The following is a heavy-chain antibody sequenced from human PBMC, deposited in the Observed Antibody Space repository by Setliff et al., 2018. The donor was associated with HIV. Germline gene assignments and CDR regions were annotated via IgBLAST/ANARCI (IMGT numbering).Heavy chain of an antibody. Sequence: PSETLSLTCAVYGGSFRGYYWGWIRQPPGNGLEWIGSMYYTGSTYYNPSLKSRVTISIDTSKNQFSLKLNSVTAADTAMYYCARDGGSSGWYFVLGYSDYWGPGTLVTVSS. CDR3: ARDGGSSGWYFVLGYSDY. V-gene: IGHV4-34*01. CDR1: GGSFRGYY. J-gene: IGHJ4*02. CDR2: MYYTGST. D-gene: IGHD6-19*01.